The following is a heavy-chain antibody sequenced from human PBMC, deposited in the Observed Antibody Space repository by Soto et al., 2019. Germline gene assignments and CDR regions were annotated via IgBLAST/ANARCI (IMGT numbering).Heavy chain of an antibody. D-gene: IGHD1-26*01. CDR1: GFTFSSYG. CDR3: AREGGGSYSYFDY. V-gene: IGHV3-33*01. Sequence: QVQLVESGGGVVQPGRSLRLSCAASGFTFSSYGMHWVRQAPGKGLEWVAVIWYDGSNKYYADSVKGRFTISKDNSKNTLYLQMNSLRAEDTAVYYCAREGGGSYSYFDYWGQGTLVTVSS. J-gene: IGHJ4*02. CDR2: IWYDGSNK.